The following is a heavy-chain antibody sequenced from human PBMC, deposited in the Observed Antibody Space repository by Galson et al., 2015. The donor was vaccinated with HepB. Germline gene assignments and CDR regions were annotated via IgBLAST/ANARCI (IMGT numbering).Heavy chain of an antibody. J-gene: IGHJ4*02. Sequence: SLRLSCAASGFSVKNYGMTWVRQAPGKGLECVSALGVSAGNTDYADSAKGRFTISRDNSKNTLYLQMNSLRVEDTALYYCAKGTTDIDSWGQGTQVTVSS. V-gene: IGHV3-23*01. CDR1: GFSVKNYG. CDR2: LGVSAGNT. D-gene: IGHD1-1*01. CDR3: AKGTTDIDS.